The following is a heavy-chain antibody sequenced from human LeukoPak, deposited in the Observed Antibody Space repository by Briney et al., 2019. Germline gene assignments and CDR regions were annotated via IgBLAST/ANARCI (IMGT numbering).Heavy chain of an antibody. CDR3: ARGKTYYYDSSGSGGDYYGMDV. J-gene: IGHJ6*02. D-gene: IGHD3-22*01. Sequence: GGSLRLSCAASGFTVSSNYMSWVRQAPGKGLECVSVIYSGGRTYYADSVKGRFTISRDNSKNTLYLQMNSLRAEDTAVYYCARGKTYYYDSSGSGGDYYGMDVWGQGTTVTVSS. CDR2: IYSGGRT. CDR1: GFTVSSNY. V-gene: IGHV3-53*01.